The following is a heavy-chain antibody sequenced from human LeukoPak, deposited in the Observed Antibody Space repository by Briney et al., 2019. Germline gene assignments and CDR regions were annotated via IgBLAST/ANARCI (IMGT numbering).Heavy chain of an antibody. CDR1: GGSISSSSYY. CDR3: ARQVFEEGAWFDP. CDR2: IYYSGST. V-gene: IGHV4-39*01. J-gene: IGHJ5*02. D-gene: IGHD3-3*01. Sequence: PSETLSLTCTVSGGSISSSSYYWGWIRQPPGKGLEWIGSIYYSGSTYYNPSLKSRVTISVDTSKNQFSLKLSSVTAADTAVYYCARQVFEEGAWFDPWGQGTLVTVSS.